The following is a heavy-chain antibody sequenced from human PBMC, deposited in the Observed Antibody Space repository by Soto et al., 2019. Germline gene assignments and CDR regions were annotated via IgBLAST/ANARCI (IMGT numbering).Heavy chain of an antibody. Sequence: EVQLVESGGGLVKPGGSLRLSCAASGFTFSSYSMNWVRQAPGKGLEWVSSISSSSSYIYYADSVKGRFTISRDNAKNSLYLQMNSLRAEDTAVYYCARGPPLYYDILTGYYGAYYGMDVWGQGTTVTVSS. CDR1: GFTFSSYS. V-gene: IGHV3-21*01. D-gene: IGHD3-9*01. CDR3: ARGPPLYYDILTGYYGAYYGMDV. J-gene: IGHJ6*02. CDR2: ISSSSSYI.